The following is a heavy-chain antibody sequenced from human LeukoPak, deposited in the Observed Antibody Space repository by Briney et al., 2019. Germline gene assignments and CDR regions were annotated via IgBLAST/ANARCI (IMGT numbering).Heavy chain of an antibody. CDR2: IYSGVST. D-gene: IGHD2-2*01. CDR1: GFTVSSNY. Sequence: GGSLRLSCAASGFTVSSNYLSWVRQAPGKGLEWVSVIYSGVSTYYADSVKGRFTISRDNSKNTLYLQMNSLRAEDTAVYYSARSPSSSSTLPRYMDVWGKGTTVTVSS. J-gene: IGHJ6*03. CDR3: ARSPSSSSTLPRYMDV. V-gene: IGHV3-53*01.